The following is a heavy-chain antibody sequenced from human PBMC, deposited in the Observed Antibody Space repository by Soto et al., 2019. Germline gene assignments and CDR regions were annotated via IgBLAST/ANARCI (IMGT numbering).Heavy chain of an antibody. J-gene: IGHJ4*02. D-gene: IGHD6-13*01. CDR2: IYWDDDK. CDR3: ASYVHSSWYLAFFDY. CDR1: GFSLSTSGVG. Sequence: QITLKESGPTLVKPTQTLTLTCTFSGFSLSTSGVGVGWIRQPPGKALEWLALIYWDDDKRYSPSLKSRLTITKDTSKNQVVLTMTNMDPVDTATYYCASYVHSSWYLAFFDYWGQGTLVTVSS. V-gene: IGHV2-5*02.